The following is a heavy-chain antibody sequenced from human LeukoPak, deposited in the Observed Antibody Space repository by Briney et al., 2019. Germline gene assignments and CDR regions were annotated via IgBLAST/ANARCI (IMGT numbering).Heavy chain of an antibody. D-gene: IGHD2-15*01. V-gene: IGHV4-59*12. J-gene: IGHJ4*02. CDR2: SYYSGST. CDR1: GGSISSYY. CDR3: ARGGRGYCSGGSCYPGGYFDY. Sequence: SETLPLTCTVSGGSISSYYWSWIRQPPGKGLEWIGYSYYSGSTNYNPSLKSRVTISVDTSKNQFSLKLSSVTAADTAVYYCARGGRGYCSGGSCYPGGYFDYWGQGTLVTVSS.